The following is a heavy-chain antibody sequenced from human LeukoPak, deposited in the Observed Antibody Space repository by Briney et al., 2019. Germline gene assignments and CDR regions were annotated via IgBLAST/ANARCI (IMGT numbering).Heavy chain of an antibody. CDR2: ISWNSGSI. Sequence: GGSLRLSCAASGFTFDDYAMHWVRQAPGKGLEWVSGISWNSGSIGYADSVKGRFTISRDNAKNSLYLQMNSLRAEDTALYYCAKHARAQYSYDAFDIWGQGTMVTVSS. CDR3: AKHARAQYSYDAFDI. CDR1: GFTFDDYA. V-gene: IGHV3-9*01. J-gene: IGHJ3*02. D-gene: IGHD5-12*01.